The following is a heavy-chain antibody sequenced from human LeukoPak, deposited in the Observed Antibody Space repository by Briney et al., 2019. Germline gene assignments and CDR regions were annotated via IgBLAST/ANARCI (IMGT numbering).Heavy chain of an antibody. D-gene: IGHD6-6*01. V-gene: IGHV1-8*01. Sequence: ASVKVSCKASGYTFTSYDISWVRQATGQGLEWMGWMNPNSGNTGYAQKFQGRVTMTRNTSISTAYMELSSLRSEDTAVYYCARVLSIAARSGLDYWGQGTLVTVSS. CDR3: ARVLSIAARSGLDY. J-gene: IGHJ4*02. CDR1: GYTFTSYD. CDR2: MNPNSGNT.